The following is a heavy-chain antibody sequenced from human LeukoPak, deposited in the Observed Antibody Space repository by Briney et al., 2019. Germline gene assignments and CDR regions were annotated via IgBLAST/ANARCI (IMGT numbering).Heavy chain of an antibody. J-gene: IGHJ6*03. CDR1: GGTFSSYA. D-gene: IGHD6-19*01. CDR2: IIPIFGTA. V-gene: IGHV1-69*13. Sequence: SVKVSCKASGGTFSSYAISWVRQAPGQGLEWMGGIIPIFGTANYAQKFQGRVTITADESTSTAYMELSSLRSEDTAVYYCARVDLGSSGRYGYYYYYMDVWGKGTTVTVSS. CDR3: ARVDLGSSGRYGYYYYYMDV.